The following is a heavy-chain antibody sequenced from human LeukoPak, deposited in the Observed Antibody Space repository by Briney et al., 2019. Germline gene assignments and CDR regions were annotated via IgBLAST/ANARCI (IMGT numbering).Heavy chain of an antibody. CDR2: INPNSGGT. J-gene: IGHJ4*02. Sequence: ASVKVSCKASGYTFTGYYMYWVRQAPGQGLEWMGWINPNSGGTNYAQKFQGRVTMTRDTSISTAYMELSRLRSDDTAVYYCAGITMIVVVIVLFDYWGQGTLVTVSS. CDR3: AGITMIVVVIVLFDY. CDR1: GYTFTGYY. V-gene: IGHV1-2*02. D-gene: IGHD3-22*01.